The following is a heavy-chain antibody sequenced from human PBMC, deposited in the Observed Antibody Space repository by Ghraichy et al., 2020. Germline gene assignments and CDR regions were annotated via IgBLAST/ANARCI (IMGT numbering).Heavy chain of an antibody. CDR1: GFKFDNYY. J-gene: IGHJ3*01. V-gene: IGHV3-7*01. D-gene: IGHD1-26*01. CDR3: ARDGKWEPRRKDSFAF. Sequence: GESLNISCVGSGFKFDNYYMNWVRRAPGKGLEWVANIEDNGNTKRLADSVKGRFIISRDNSKNAIYLHMNDLRVEDTGVYYCARDGKWEPRRKDSFAFWGPGKSVTVSS. CDR2: IEDNGNTK.